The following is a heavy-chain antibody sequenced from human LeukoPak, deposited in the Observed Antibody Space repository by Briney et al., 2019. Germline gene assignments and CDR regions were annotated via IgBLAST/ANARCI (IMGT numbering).Heavy chain of an antibody. CDR1: GYSFTDHW. D-gene: IGHD6-19*01. Sequence: GESLKISCKGSGYSFTDHWIGWVRQMPGKGLEWMGTIYPGDSDTRYSPSFQGQVAISADKSISTAYLQWSSLKASDTAMYYCARHGSQWLENWFDPWGQGTLVTVSS. V-gene: IGHV5-51*01. CDR3: ARHGSQWLENWFDP. J-gene: IGHJ5*02. CDR2: IYPGDSDT.